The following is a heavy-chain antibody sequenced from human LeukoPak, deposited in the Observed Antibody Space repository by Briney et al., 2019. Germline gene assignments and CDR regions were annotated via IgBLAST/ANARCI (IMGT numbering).Heavy chain of an antibody. Sequence: PGGSLRLSCAASGFTFSSYAMSWVRQPPGKGLEWVSHISGSRITTYYADSVKGRFTISRDNSKNTLYLQMNSLRAEDTAVYYCAKDHLPGIVVADRDYWGQGTLVTVSS. CDR2: ISGSRITT. V-gene: IGHV3-23*01. D-gene: IGHD6-19*01. CDR3: AKDHLPGIVVADRDY. J-gene: IGHJ4*02. CDR1: GFTFSSYA.